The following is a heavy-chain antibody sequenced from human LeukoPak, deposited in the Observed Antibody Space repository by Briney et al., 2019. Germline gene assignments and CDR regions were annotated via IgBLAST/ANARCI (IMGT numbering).Heavy chain of an antibody. CDR1: GGSISSYY. CDR3: ARYSSRYNWYFDL. D-gene: IGHD6-13*01. Sequence: SETLSLTCTVSGGSISSYYWSWIRQPPGKGLEWIGYIYYSGSTNYNPSLKSRVTISVDTSKNQFSLKLSSVTAADTAVYYCARYSSRYNWYFDLWGRGTLVTVSS. V-gene: IGHV4-59*01. J-gene: IGHJ2*01. CDR2: IYYSGST.